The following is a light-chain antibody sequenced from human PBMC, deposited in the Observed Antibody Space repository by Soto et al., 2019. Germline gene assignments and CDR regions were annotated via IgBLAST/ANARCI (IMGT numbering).Light chain of an antibody. V-gene: IGKV1-12*01. Sequence: DIQMTQSPSSVSASIGDRVTITCRASQGIRNWLAWYQQKPGKAPKLLISAASSLESGIPSRFSGSGSGTDFTLNISSLQPEDFATYFCQQDNSIPLTFGGGTKVEIK. J-gene: IGKJ4*01. CDR1: QGIRNW. CDR2: AAS. CDR3: QQDNSIPLT.